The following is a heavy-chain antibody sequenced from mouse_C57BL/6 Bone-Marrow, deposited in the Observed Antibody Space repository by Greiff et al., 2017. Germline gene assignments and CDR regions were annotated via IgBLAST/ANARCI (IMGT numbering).Heavy chain of an antibody. Sequence: EVKLVESGEGLVKPGGSLKLSCAASGFTFSSYAMSWVRQTPEKRLEWVAYISSGGDYIYYADTVKGRFTISRDNARNTLYLQMSSLKSEDTAMYYCTRDDYSNSFAYWGQGTLVTVSA. CDR3: TRDDYSNSFAY. D-gene: IGHD2-5*01. J-gene: IGHJ3*01. CDR2: ISSGGDYI. CDR1: GFTFSSYA. V-gene: IGHV5-9-1*02.